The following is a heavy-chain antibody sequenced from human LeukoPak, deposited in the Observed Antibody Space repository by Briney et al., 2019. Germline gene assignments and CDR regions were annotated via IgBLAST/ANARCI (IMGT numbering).Heavy chain of an antibody. Sequence: GGSPRLSCAASGFTFSSNTMYWVRKAPGKGLEWVSLISGTGGAIYYADSVKGRFTISRDNVKNSLYLQMNSLRAEDTAVYSCARSSYGALDSWGQGTLVTVSS. CDR3: ARSSYGALDS. D-gene: IGHD4-17*01. CDR2: ISGTGGAI. J-gene: IGHJ4*02. CDR1: GFTFSSNT. V-gene: IGHV3-48*01.